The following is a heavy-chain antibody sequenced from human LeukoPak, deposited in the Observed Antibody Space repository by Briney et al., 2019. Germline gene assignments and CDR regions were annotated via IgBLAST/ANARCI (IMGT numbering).Heavy chain of an antibody. Sequence: SVKVSCKASGGTFSSYAISWVRQAPGQGLEWMGGIILIFRTANYAQKFQGRVTITADESTSTAYMELSSLRSEDTAVYYCARDIWAFGQNYNWFDPWGQGTLVTVSS. J-gene: IGHJ5*02. CDR2: IILIFRTA. D-gene: IGHD1-7*01. CDR1: GGTFSSYA. CDR3: ARDIWAFGQNYNWFDP. V-gene: IGHV1-69*13.